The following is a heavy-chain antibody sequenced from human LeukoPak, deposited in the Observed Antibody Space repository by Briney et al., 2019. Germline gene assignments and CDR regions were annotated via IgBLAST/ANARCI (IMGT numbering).Heavy chain of an antibody. CDR2: TRNKANSYTT. V-gene: IGHV3-72*01. CDR3: ARVVVTMVRGVGYYYMDV. D-gene: IGHD3-10*01. J-gene: IGHJ6*03. Sequence: PGGSLRLSCAASGFTFSDHYMDWVRQAPGKGLEWVGRTRNKANSYTTEYAASVKGRFTISRDDSKNSLYLQMNSLKTEDTAVYYCARVVVTMVRGVGYYYMDVWGKGTTVTISS. CDR1: GFTFSDHY.